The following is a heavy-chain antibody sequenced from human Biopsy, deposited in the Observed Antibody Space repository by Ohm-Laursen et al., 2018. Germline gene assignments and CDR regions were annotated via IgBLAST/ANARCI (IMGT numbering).Heavy chain of an antibody. Sequence: TLSLTCTVSGGSIGSFFWSWIRQPPGKGLEWIGYIYYSGSTNYNPSLRSRVTISVDRSKNQFSLELSSVTAADTAVYYRARVAAGAPSIDYFDYWGQGALVTVSS. CDR1: GGSIGSFF. V-gene: IGHV4-59*01. D-gene: IGHD1-26*01. CDR3: ARVAAGAPSIDYFDY. J-gene: IGHJ4*02. CDR2: IYYSGST.